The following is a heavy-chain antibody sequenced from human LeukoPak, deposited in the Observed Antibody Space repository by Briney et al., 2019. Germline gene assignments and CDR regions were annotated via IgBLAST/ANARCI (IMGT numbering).Heavy chain of an antibody. CDR3: ARVVPAAIGYYYYMDV. V-gene: IGHV4-30-4*01. D-gene: IGHD2-2*01. J-gene: IGHJ6*03. Sequence: SETLSLTCTVSGGSISNGDYYWSWIRQPPGKGLEWIGYIYTSGSTNYNPSLKSRVTISVDTSKNQFSLKLSSVTAADTAVYYCARVVPAAIGYYYYMDVWGKGTTVTVSS. CDR1: GGSISNGDYY. CDR2: IYTSGST.